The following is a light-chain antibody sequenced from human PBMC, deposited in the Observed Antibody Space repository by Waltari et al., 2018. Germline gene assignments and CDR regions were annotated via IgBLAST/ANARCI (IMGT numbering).Light chain of an antibody. CDR2: AAS. CDR3: QQVNSFRT. CDR1: QDISSY. J-gene: IGKJ1*01. V-gene: IGKV1-9*01. Sequence: DIQLTQSPSFLSASVGDRVTITCRASQDISSYLAWYQQKPRKALKLLIYAASTLQSGVPSRFSCSGSGTAFTLTIISMQPEDFATYYCQQVNSFRTFGQGTKVEIK.